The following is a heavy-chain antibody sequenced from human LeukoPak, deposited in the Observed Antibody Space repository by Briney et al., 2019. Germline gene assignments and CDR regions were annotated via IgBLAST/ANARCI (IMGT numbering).Heavy chain of an antibody. Sequence: GGSLRLSCAASGFTFSSYGMSWVRQAPGKGLEWVANIKQDGSEKYYVDSVKGRFTISRDNAKNSLYLQMNTLRVEDTAVYYCAREYSRSTQNWFDPWGQGTLVTVSS. CDR1: GFTFSSYG. CDR2: IKQDGSEK. V-gene: IGHV3-7*01. CDR3: AREYSRSTQNWFDP. D-gene: IGHD6-13*01. J-gene: IGHJ5*02.